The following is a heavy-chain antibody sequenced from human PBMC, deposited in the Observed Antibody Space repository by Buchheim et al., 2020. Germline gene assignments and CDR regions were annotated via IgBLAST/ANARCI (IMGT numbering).Heavy chain of an antibody. CDR1: GGSISSYY. Sequence: QVQLQESGPGLVKPSETLSLTCTVSGGSISSYYWSWIRQPPGGGLECIAYIHYSGSTNYNPSLKSRVTISVVTSKHQISLKVSSVTAADTAVYYCARQGHYGDYDNWGQGTL. CDR2: IHYSGST. D-gene: IGHD4-17*01. CDR3: ARQGHYGDYDN. J-gene: IGHJ4*02. V-gene: IGHV4-59*08.